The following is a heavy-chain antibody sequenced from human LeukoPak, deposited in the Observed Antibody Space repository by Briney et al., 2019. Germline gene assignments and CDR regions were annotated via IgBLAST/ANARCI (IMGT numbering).Heavy chain of an antibody. CDR1: GYTFSGYY. V-gene: IGHV1-2*02. J-gene: IGHJ4*02. Sequence: ASVKVSCKASGYTFSGYYINWVRQAPGQGLEWMGWINPNSGGTNYAQMFRGRVTMTRDTSISTVYMELSRLTTDDTGVYYCARYFGATVTFFDYWGRGTVVTVSS. CDR3: ARYFGATVTFFDY. CDR2: INPNSGGT. D-gene: IGHD4-17*01.